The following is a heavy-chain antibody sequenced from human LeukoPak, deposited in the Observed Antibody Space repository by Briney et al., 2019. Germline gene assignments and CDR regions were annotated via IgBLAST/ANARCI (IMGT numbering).Heavy chain of an antibody. CDR3: ARITYDFWSGYYMPDDP. CDR1: GYTFTNYG. Sequence: ASVKVSCKASGYTFTNYGISWVRQTPGQGLEWMGWISIYNGNTDYAQKLRGRVTMTTDTSTSTAYMELRSLRSDDTAVYYCARITYDFWSGYYMPDDPWGQGTLVTVSS. D-gene: IGHD3-3*01. V-gene: IGHV1-18*01. J-gene: IGHJ5*02. CDR2: ISIYNGNT.